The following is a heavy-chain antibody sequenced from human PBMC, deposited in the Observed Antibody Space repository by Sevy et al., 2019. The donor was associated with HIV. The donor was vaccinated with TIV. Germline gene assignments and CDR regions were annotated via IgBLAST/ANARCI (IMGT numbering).Heavy chain of an antibody. CDR1: EFTFSSYG. CDR3: AKHHSTSISALDV. J-gene: IGHJ3*01. D-gene: IGHD6-6*01. V-gene: IGHV3-30*18. CDR2: ILYDGSNE. Sequence: GGSLRLACEASEFTFSSYGMLWVRQTPGKGLEWVAFILYDGSNEYYADSVKGRFTISRDNSKNLLYLQMHSLRPDDTALYYCAKHHSTSISALDVWGQGTMVTVSS.